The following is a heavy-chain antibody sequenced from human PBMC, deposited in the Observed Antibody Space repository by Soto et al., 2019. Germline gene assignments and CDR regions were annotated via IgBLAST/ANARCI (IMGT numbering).Heavy chain of an antibody. Sequence: QITLKESGPSPGKPTQTLTVTCTFSGFSLSNSGVGVAWIRQPPGKAVEWLALIYGDNDKRYSPSLKTRLTITKATSKNQVVLKLTNMDPVDTATDYCAHCTPHDYGDYDPGTSHVFDSWGQGSVVTVSS. CDR3: AHCTPHDYGDYDPGTSHVFDS. D-gene: IGHD4-17*01. J-gene: IGHJ4*02. CDR2: IYGDNDK. CDR1: GFSLSNSGVG. V-gene: IGHV2-5*02.